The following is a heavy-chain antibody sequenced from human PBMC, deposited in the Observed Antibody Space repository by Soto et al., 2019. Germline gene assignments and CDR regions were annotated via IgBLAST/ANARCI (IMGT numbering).Heavy chain of an antibody. Sequence: EVQLLESGGGLVQPGGSLRLSCAASGFTFSSYAMSWVRQAPGKGLEWVSAISDSGGSTYYADSVKGRFTISRDNSKNTLYLKMNSLRAEDTAIFYGASRRNTCMLYWGQGTLVTVSS. V-gene: IGHV3-23*01. CDR2: ISDSGGST. J-gene: IGHJ4*02. CDR3: ASRRNTCMLY. CDR1: GFTFSSYA. D-gene: IGHD2-8*01.